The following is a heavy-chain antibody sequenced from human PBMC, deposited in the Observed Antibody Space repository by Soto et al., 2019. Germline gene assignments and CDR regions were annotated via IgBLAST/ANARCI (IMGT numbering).Heavy chain of an antibody. J-gene: IGHJ4*02. V-gene: IGHV1-8*01. CDR1: GYTFTSYD. D-gene: IGHD1-1*01. Sequence: QVQLVQSGAEVRKPGASVKVSCEASGYTFTSYDIYWVRQATGQGLEWMGWTNPNTGNSGYAQKFQGRVTMTSDTSISTAHMELSSLRSEDTAVYYCARRAEPNGWNGFGADKYYFDFWGQGTLVTVSS. CDR3: ARRAEPNGWNGFGADKYYFDF. CDR2: TNPNTGNS.